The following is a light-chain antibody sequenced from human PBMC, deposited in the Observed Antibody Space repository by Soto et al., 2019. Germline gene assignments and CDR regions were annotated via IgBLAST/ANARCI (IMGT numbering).Light chain of an antibody. CDR2: DNN. Sequence: QSVLTQPPSVSAAPGQKVTISCSGSSSNIGNNYVSWYQQLPGTAPRLLIYDNNKRPSSIPDLFSGSKSGTSATLGITGLQTGYEADYYFGTWDSGLSAGVFGGGTKLTVL. V-gene: IGLV1-51*01. J-gene: IGLJ2*01. CDR3: GTWDSGLSAGV. CDR1: SSNIGNNY.